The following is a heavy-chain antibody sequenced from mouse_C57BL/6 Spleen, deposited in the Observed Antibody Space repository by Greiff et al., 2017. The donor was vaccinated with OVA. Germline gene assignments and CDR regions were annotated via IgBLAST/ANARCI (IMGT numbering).Heavy chain of an antibody. V-gene: IGHV5-9-1*02. CDR3: TRDRYYGSRGTGYAMDY. Sequence: EVHLVESGEGLVKPGGSLKLSCAASGFTFSSYAMSWVRQTPEKRLEWVAYISSGGDYIYYADTVKGRFTISRDNARNTLYLQMSSLKSEDTAMYYCTRDRYYGSRGTGYAMDYWGQGTSVTVSS. D-gene: IGHD1-1*01. J-gene: IGHJ4*01. CDR1: GFTFSSYA. CDR2: ISSGGDYI.